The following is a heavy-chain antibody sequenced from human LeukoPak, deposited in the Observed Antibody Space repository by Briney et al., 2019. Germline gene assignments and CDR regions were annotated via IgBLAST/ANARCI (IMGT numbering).Heavy chain of an antibody. CDR1: GGSISSSSYY. CDR3: ARHQGPVLDWNYYFDY. CDR2: IYYSGST. Sequence: EPSETLSLTCTVSGGSISSSSYYWGWIRQPPGKGLEWIGRIYYSGSTYYNPSLKSRVTISVDTSKNQFSLKLSSVTAADTAVYYWARHQGPVLDWNYYFDYWGQGTLVTVSS. D-gene: IGHD1-7*01. V-gene: IGHV4-39*01. J-gene: IGHJ4*02.